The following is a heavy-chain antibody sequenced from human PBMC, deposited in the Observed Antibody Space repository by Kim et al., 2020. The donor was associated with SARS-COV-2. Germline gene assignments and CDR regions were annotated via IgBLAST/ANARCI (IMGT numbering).Heavy chain of an antibody. V-gene: IGHV1-46*01. CDR3: AREHHMIVTTSYYYYGMDV. J-gene: IGHJ6*02. Sequence: ASVKVSCKASGYTFTSYYMHWVRQAPGQGLEWMGIINPSGGSTSYAQKFQGRVTMTRDTSTSTVYMELSSLRSEDTAVYYCAREHHMIVTTSYYYYGMDVWGQGTTVTVSS. D-gene: IGHD3-22*01. CDR2: INPSGGST. CDR1: GYTFTSYY.